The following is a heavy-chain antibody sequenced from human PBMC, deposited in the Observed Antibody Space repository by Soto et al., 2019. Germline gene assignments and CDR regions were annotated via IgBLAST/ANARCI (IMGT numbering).Heavy chain of an antibody. D-gene: IGHD2-21*02. J-gene: IGHJ3*02. CDR2: INPSGGST. V-gene: IGHV1-46*01. Sequence: ASVKVSCEASGYTFTSYYMHWVRQAPGQGLEWMGIINPSGGSTRYAQKFQGRVTMTRDTSTSTVYMELSSLRSEDTAVYYCARDLGHIVVVTARGAFDIWGQGTMVTVSS. CDR1: GYTFTSYY. CDR3: ARDLGHIVVVTARGAFDI.